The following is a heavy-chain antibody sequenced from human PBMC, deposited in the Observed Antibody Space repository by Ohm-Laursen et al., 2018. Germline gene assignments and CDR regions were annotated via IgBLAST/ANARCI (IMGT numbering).Heavy chain of an antibody. Sequence: SLRLSCAASGFTFSDYYMSWIRQAPGKGLEWVSYISSSGSTIYYADSVKGRFTISRDNSKNTLYLQMNSLRAEDTAVYYCARYRTHGSYYGSSLDYWGQGTLVTVSS. CDR2: ISSSGSTI. CDR1: GFTFSDYY. J-gene: IGHJ4*02. D-gene: IGHD1-26*01. CDR3: ARYRTHGSYYGSSLDY. V-gene: IGHV3-11*04.